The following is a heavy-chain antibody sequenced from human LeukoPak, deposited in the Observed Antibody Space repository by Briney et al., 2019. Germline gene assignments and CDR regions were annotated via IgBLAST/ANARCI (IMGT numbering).Heavy chain of an antibody. CDR1: GFTFSNYE. CDR3: ARIATEDPFDGPFDY. CDR2: IYSGGST. V-gene: IGHV3-53*01. D-gene: IGHD3-9*01. J-gene: IGHJ4*02. Sequence: PGGSLRLSCAASGFTFSNYEMNWVRQAPGKGLEWVSVIYSGGSTYYADSVKGRFTISRDNSKNTLYLQMNSLRAEDTAVYYCARIATEDPFDGPFDYWGQGTLVTVSS.